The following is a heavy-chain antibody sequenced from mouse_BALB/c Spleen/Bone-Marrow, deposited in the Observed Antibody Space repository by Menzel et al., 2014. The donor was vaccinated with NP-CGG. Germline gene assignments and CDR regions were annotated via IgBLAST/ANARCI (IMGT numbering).Heavy chain of an antibody. J-gene: IGHJ3*01. CDR1: GFNIKDTY. CDR2: IDPANGNT. D-gene: IGHD2-1*01. V-gene: IGHV14-3*02. CDR3: ARNVNYGAWFAY. Sequence: VQLQQSGAELVKPGASVKLSCTASGFNIKDTYMHWVKQRPEQGLEWIGRIDPANGNTKYDPKFQGKATITADTSSNTAFLQLSSLTSEDTAVYYYARNVNYGAWFAYWGQGTLVTVSA.